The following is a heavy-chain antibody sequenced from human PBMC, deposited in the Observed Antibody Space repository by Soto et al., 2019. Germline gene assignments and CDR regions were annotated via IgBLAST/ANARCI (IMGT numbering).Heavy chain of an antibody. Sequence: SETLSLTCTVSGGYVSSGSYYWSWIRQPPGKGLEWIGYIYYSGSTNYNPSLKSRVTISVDTSKNQFSLKLSSVTAADTAVYYCARDSRTGTFRYYYGMDVWGQGTTVTVSS. CDR2: IYYSGST. J-gene: IGHJ6*02. D-gene: IGHD1-1*01. V-gene: IGHV4-61*01. CDR3: ARDSRTGTFRYYYGMDV. CDR1: GGYVSSGSYY.